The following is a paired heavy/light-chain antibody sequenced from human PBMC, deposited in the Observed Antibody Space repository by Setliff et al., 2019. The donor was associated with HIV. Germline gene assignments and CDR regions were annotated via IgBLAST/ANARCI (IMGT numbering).Light chain of an antibody. V-gene: IGKV1-33*01. CDR1: QDISIY. CDR2: DAS. J-gene: IGKJ2*03. Sequence: DTQMTQSPSSLSASVGDRVTITCQASQDISIYLNWYQQKLGRAPKVLIYDASNLKAGVPSRFSGSGSGTHFTFVISSLQPADTGTYYCQQYDNVPYSFGQGTKLEI. CDR3: QQYDNVPYS.
Heavy chain of an antibody. D-gene: IGHD2-15*01. CDR3: TTLDVVVVVPPY. V-gene: IGHV3-15*01. CDR1: GFTFSNAW. CDR2: IKSKSNGGTT. J-gene: IGHJ4*02. Sequence: EVQLVESGGDLVKPGGSLRLSCVTSGFTFSNAWMTWVRQAPGKGLEWVGRIKSKSNGGTTDYAAPVKGRFIISRDDSRNTLYLQLNSLKTEDTGVYYCTTLDVVVVVPPYWGQGTLVTVSS.